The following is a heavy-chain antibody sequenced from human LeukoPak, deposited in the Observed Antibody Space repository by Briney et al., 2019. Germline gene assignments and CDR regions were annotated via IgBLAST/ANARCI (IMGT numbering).Heavy chain of an antibody. Sequence: SETLSLTCTVAGGSISSYYWSWIRQPPGKGLEWIGYIYYSGSTNYNPSLKSRVTISVDTSKNQFSLKLSSVTAADTAVYYCARAQAGYYYYGMDVWGQGTTVTVSS. J-gene: IGHJ6*02. CDR3: ARAQAGYYYYGMDV. CDR2: IYYSGST. V-gene: IGHV4-59*01. CDR1: GGSISSYY. D-gene: IGHD1-14*01.